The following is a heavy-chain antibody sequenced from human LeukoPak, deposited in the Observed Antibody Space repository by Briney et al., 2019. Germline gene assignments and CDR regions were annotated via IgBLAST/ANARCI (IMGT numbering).Heavy chain of an antibody. Sequence: PGGSLRLSCAASGFTFSSHAMSWVRQAPGKGLEWVSAISGSGGSTYYADSVKGRFTISRDNSKNTLYLQMNSLRAEDTAVYYCAKDLVEQLVVFDYWGQGTLVTVSS. V-gene: IGHV3-23*01. D-gene: IGHD6-6*01. CDR3: AKDLVEQLVVFDY. CDR2: ISGSGGST. CDR1: GFTFSSHA. J-gene: IGHJ4*02.